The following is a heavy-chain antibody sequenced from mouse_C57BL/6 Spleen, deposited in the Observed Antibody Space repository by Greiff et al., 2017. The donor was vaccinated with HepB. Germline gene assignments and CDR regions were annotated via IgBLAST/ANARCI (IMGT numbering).Heavy chain of an antibody. J-gene: IGHJ2*01. Sequence: EVHLVESGPGLVKPSQSLSLTCSVTGYSITSGYYWNWIRQFPGNKLEWMGYISYDGSNNYNPTLKNRTTITRDTSKNQCFLKLNSVTTEDTATYYCARVGSTMVPYFDDWGQGTTLTVSS. V-gene: IGHV3-6*01. D-gene: IGHD2-1*01. CDR3: ARVGSTMVPYFDD. CDR1: GYSITSGYY. CDR2: ISYDGSN.